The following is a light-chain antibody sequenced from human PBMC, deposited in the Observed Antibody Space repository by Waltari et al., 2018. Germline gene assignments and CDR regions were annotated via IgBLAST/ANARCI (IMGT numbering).Light chain of an antibody. CDR1: HDIRKY. Sequence: DIQMTQSPSSLSASIGDRVTITCQASHDIRKYLSWFKQKPGKAPKLLIYDASNLETGVPSRFSGSGAGTNFTFTITSLQPEDIATYYCQQYEDLLTFGGGTKVEIK. V-gene: IGKV1-33*01. CDR2: DAS. J-gene: IGKJ4*01. CDR3: QQYEDLLT.